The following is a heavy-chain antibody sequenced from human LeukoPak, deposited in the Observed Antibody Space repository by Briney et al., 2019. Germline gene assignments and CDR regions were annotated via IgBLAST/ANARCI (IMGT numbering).Heavy chain of an antibody. CDR3: ATERGVMTGPADY. CDR1: GYTFTGYY. J-gene: IGHJ4*02. D-gene: IGHD3-9*01. Sequence: ASVKVSCKASGYTFTGYYMNWVRQAPGQGLEWMGWINPKSGSTNYAQKFQGRVTMTRDTSINTAYMELSSLRSDDSALYYCATERGVMTGPADYWGQGTLVTVSS. CDR2: INPKSGST. V-gene: IGHV1-2*02.